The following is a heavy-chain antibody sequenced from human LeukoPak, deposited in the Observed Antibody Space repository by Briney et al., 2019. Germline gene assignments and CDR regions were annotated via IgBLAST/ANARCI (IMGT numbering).Heavy chain of an antibody. J-gene: IGHJ4*02. CDR2: ISDSGGRT. D-gene: IGHD3-22*01. CDR3: AKRGVVIRVILVGFHKEAYYFDS. V-gene: IGHV3-23*01. CDR1: GITLSNYG. Sequence: TGGSLRLSCVVSGITLSNYGMSWVRQAPGKGLEWVAGISDSGGRTNYADSVKGRFTISRDNPKNTIYLQMNSLRAEDTAVYFCAKRGVVIRVILVGFHKEAYYFDSWGQGALVAVSS.